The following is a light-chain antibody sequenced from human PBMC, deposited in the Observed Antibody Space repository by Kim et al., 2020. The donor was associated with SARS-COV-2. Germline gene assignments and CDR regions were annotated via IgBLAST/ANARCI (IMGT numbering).Light chain of an antibody. V-gene: IGLV2-14*03. CDR2: DVS. CDR3: TSYTRSDTWV. Sequence: GQSVTISCTGTSSDVGAYNLGSWYQQHPGKAPKFMIHDVSQRPSGVSNRFSGSKSGNTASLTISGLQAEDEADYYCTSYTRSDTWVFGGGTQLTVL. CDR1: SSDVGAYNL. J-gene: IGLJ2*01.